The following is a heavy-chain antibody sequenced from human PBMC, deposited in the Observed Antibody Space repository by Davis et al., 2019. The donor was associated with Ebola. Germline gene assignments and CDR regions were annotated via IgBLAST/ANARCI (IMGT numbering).Heavy chain of an antibody. CDR2: ILAYNGYT. CDR1: AYTSTSYG. Sequence: AASATLSCHASAYTSTSYGISWVRQAPGPGLEWMGWILAYNGYTNYAPKLQGRFTMTTDTSTSTAYMELRSLRSDDTAVYYCARDYRSSWTRYPEYFQHWGQGTLVTVSS. D-gene: IGHD6-13*01. CDR3: ARDYRSSWTRYPEYFQH. V-gene: IGHV1-18*04. J-gene: IGHJ1*01.